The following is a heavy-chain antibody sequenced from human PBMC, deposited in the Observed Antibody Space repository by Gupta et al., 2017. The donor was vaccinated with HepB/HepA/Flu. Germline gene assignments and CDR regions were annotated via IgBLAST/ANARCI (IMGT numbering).Heavy chain of an antibody. CDR2: ISDNGKNT. J-gene: IGHJ6*03. V-gene: IGHV3-30*03. Sequence: QVQLVESGGGVVQPGRSLRLSCGVSGFTFSSYGMLWVRQAPGRGLEWVAVISDNGKNTFYGDSVKGRFTISRDNSEDTLYLQMNSLRADDAAVYYCARLTRSPDYYFMDGGGKGTTVIVSS. D-gene: IGHD1-14*01. CDR1: GFTFSSYG. CDR3: ARLTRSPDYYFMDG.